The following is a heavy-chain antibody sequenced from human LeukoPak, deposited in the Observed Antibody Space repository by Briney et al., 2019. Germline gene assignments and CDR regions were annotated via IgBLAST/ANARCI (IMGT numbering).Heavy chain of an antibody. J-gene: IGHJ6*02. V-gene: IGHV4-59*01. D-gene: IGHD2-2*01. CDR3: ARADCSTTSGPMDV. Sequence: SETLSLTCTVSGGSISSYYWSWIRQPPGKGLEWIGYIYYSGSTNYNPSLKSRVTISVDTSKNQFSLKLSSVTAADTAVYYCARADCSTTSGPMDVWGQGTTVTVSS. CDR1: GGSISSYY. CDR2: IYYSGST.